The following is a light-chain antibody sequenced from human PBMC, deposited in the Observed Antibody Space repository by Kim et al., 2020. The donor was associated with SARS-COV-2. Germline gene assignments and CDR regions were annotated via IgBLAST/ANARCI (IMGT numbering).Light chain of an antibody. CDR1: SGHSRNA. Sequence: QSVLTQPASASASLGASVKLTCTLSSGHSRNAIDWHQQQPERRPRYLMKLNSDGSHTKGDGIPDRFSGSSSGAERYLTISSLQSEDEADYYCQTWDNGIHVFGGGTQLTVL. CDR2: LNSDGSH. CDR3: QTWDNGIHV. V-gene: IGLV4-69*01. J-gene: IGLJ3*02.